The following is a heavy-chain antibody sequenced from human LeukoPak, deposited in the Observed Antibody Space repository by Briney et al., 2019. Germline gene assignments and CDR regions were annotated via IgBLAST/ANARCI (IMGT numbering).Heavy chain of an antibody. Sequence: SETLFLTCAVYGGSLSGYYWSWIRQPPGKGLEWIGEINHSGSTNYNPSLKSRVTISVDTSKNQFSLKLSSVTAADTAVYYCARGFYCSSTSCWSGMDVWGKGTTVTVSS. CDR1: GGSLSGYY. D-gene: IGHD2-2*01. J-gene: IGHJ6*04. V-gene: IGHV4-34*01. CDR2: INHSGST. CDR3: ARGFYCSSTSCWSGMDV.